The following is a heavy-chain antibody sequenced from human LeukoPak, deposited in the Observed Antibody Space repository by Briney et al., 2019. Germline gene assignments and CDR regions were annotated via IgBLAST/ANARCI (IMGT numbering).Heavy chain of an antibody. CDR2: IIPIFGTA. CDR1: GGTFSSYA. D-gene: IGHD6-13*01. Sequence: SVRVSCTASGGTFSSYAISWVRQAPGQGLEWTGGIIPIFGTANYAQKFQGRVTITADESTSTAYMELSSLRSEDTAAYYCARSRIAAAANWFDPWGQGTLVTVSS. J-gene: IGHJ5*02. V-gene: IGHV1-69*01. CDR3: ARSRIAAAANWFDP.